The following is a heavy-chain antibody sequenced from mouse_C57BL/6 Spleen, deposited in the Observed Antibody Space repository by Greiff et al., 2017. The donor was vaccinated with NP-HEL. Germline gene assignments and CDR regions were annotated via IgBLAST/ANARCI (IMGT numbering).Heavy chain of an antibody. V-gene: IGHV1-64*01. J-gene: IGHJ3*01. D-gene: IGHD1-1*01. CDR3: AREEGSRSFAY. Sequence: QVQLKQPGAELVKPGASVKLSCKASGYTFTSYWMHWVKQRPGQGLEWIGMIHPNSGSTNYNEKFKSKATLTVDKSSSTAYMQLSSLTSEDSAVYYCAREEGSRSFAYWGQGTLVTVSA. CDR2: IHPNSGST. CDR1: GYTFTSYW.